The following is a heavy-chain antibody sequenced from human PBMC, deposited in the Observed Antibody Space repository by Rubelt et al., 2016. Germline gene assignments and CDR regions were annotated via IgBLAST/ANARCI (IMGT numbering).Heavy chain of an antibody. V-gene: IGHV4-34*01. D-gene: IGHD3-3*01. CDR3: ARAGLRFWYGMDV. CDR1: GGSFSGYY. CDR2: INHSGST. J-gene: IGHJ6*02. Sequence: QVQLQQWGAGLLKPSETLSLTCAVYGGSFSGYYWSWIRQPSGKGLEWIGEINHSGSTNYNPSLKSLVTISVDTSKNQFSLKLSSVTAADTAVYYCARAGLRFWYGMDVWGQGTTVTVSS.